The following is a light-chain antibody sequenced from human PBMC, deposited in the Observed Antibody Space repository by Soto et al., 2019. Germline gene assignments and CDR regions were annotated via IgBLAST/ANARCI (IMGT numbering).Light chain of an antibody. CDR2: DAS. Sequence: DIQMTQSPFTLSASVGERVTITCRASQTISSWLAWYQQIPGKAPKLLIYDASNLESGVPSRFSGSGSGTEFTLTISSLQPEDFAVYYCQQYENYWTFGQGTKVEIK. J-gene: IGKJ1*01. CDR1: QTISSW. CDR3: QQYENYWT. V-gene: IGKV1-5*01.